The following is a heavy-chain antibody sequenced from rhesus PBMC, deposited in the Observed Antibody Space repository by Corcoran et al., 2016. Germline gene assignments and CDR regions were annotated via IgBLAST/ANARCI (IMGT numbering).Heavy chain of an antibody. CDR1: GYTFTSYS. CDR2: INPSNGKT. D-gene: IGHD1-44*01. Sequence: QVQLVQSGAEVKTPGASVKLSCKASGYTFTSYSIHWVSQAPGQVLEGRGWINPSNGKTAYAQKFPGRVTMTRDTSTSTAYMELSSLRSEDTAVYYCMRGQYRNRFDVWGPGVLVTVSS. V-gene: IGHV1S9*01. J-gene: IGHJ5-1*01. CDR3: MRGQYRNRFDV.